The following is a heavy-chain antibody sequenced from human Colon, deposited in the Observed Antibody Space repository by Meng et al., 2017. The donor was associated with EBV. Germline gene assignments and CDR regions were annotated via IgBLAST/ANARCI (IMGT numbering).Heavy chain of an antibody. CDR2: IYHGVNI. CDR1: GDSITSGDYS. D-gene: IGHD3-10*01. V-gene: IGHV4-30-2*01. Sequence: FQESGSGLVRPSQTLSLTCAVSGDSITSGDYSWTWIRQPPGKGLEWIGYIYHGVNIYYTPSLRSRVTISVDKSRNQFSLKLTSVSAADTAVYYCVRDTRRGGGWFDPWGQGTLVTVSS. J-gene: IGHJ5*02. CDR3: VRDTRRGGGWFDP.